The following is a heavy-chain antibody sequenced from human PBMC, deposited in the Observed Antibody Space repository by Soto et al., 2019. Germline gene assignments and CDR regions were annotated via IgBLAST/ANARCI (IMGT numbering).Heavy chain of an antibody. CDR3: ARMSVSVWPRTWLYYCMDV. D-gene: IGHD5-12*01. V-gene: IGHV2-70*01. Sequence: SGPTLVNPTQTLTLTCTFSGFSLSTSGMCVSWIRQPPGKALEWLALIDWDDDKYYSTSLKTRLTISKDTSKNQVVLTMTNMDPVDTATYYCARMSVSVWPRTWLYYCMDVWGKGTSVPVSS. CDR2: IDWDDDK. CDR1: GFSLSTSGMC. J-gene: IGHJ6*04.